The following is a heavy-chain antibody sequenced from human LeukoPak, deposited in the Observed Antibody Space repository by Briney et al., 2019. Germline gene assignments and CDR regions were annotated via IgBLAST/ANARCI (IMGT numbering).Heavy chain of an antibody. CDR2: IIPIFGTA. D-gene: IGHD3-10*01. J-gene: IGHJ6*02. CDR1: GGTFSSYA. Sequence: SVKVSCKASGGTFSSYAISWVRQAPGQGLEWMGGIIPIFGTANYAQKFQGRVTITADESTSTAYMELSSLRSEDTAVYYCARDKRPPLRLWFGELLAHYYYYGMDVWGQGTTVTVSS. CDR3: ARDKRPPLRLWFGELLAHYYYYGMDV. V-gene: IGHV1-69*01.